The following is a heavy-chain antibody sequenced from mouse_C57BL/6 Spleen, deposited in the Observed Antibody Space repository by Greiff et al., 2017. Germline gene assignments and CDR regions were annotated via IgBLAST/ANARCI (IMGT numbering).Heavy chain of an antibody. J-gene: IGHJ4*01. Sequence: QVQLQQPGAELVMPGASVKLSCKASGYTFTSYWMHWVKQRPGQGLEWIGEIDPSDSYTNYTQKFKGKSTLTVDKSSSTAYMQLISLTSEDTAVYYCAKGNDGNNVDAMEYWGQGTTVTVSS. V-gene: IGHV1-69*01. CDR1: GYTFTSYW. CDR2: IDPSDSYT. D-gene: IGHD2-1*01. CDR3: AKGNDGNNVDAMEY.